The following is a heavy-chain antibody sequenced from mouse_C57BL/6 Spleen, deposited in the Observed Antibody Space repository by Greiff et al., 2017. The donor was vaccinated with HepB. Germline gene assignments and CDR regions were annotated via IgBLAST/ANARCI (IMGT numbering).Heavy chain of an antibody. CDR3: ARHGYYGSSPYWYFDV. V-gene: IGHV5-9*01. CDR1: GFTFSSYT. Sequence: EVKLVESGGGLVKPGGSLKLSCAASGFTFSSYTMSWVRQTPEKRLEWVATISGGGGNTYYPDSVKGRFTISRDNAKNTLYLQMSSLRSEDTALYYCARHGYYGSSPYWYFDVWGTGTTVTVSS. D-gene: IGHD1-1*01. CDR2: ISGGGGNT. J-gene: IGHJ1*03.